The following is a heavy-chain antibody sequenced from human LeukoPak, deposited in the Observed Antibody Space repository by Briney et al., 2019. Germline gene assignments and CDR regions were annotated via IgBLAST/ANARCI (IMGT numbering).Heavy chain of an antibody. CDR3: ARSFDYYDSSGYYFPFDY. CDR2: IYPGDSDT. J-gene: IGHJ4*02. CDR1: GHSFASYW. D-gene: IGHD3-22*01. V-gene: IGHV5-51*01. Sequence: GESLKISCKGSGHSFASYWIGWVRQMPGKGLEWMGIIYPGDSDTRYSPSFQGQVTISADKSISTAYLQWSSLKASDAAMYYCARSFDYYDSSGYYFPFDYWGQGTLVTVSS.